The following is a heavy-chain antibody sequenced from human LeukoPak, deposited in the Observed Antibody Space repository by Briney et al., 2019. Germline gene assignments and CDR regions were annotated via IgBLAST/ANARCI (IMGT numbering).Heavy chain of an antibody. V-gene: IGHV1-2*02. CDR1: GYTFTGYY. CDR2: INPNSGGT. Sequence: SVKVSCKASGYTFTGYYMYWVRQAPGQGLEWMGWINPNSGGTNYAQKFQGRVTMTRDTSISTAYMELSRLRSDDTAVYYCARLKYSGSYVDLDYWGQGTLVTVSS. CDR3: ARLKYSGSYVDLDY. D-gene: IGHD1-26*01. J-gene: IGHJ4*02.